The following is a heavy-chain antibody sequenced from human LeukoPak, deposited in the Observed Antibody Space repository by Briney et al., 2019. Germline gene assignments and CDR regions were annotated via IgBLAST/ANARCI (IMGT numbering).Heavy chain of an antibody. CDR3: ARPYYYDSRIDP. J-gene: IGHJ5*02. V-gene: IGHV4-30-4*01. Sequence: SETLSLTCTVSGGSISSGDYYWSWIRQPPGKGLEWIAYMYYSGSTYYNPSLKSRVTMSADTSKNQLSLKLSSVTAADTAVYYCARPYYYDSRIDPWGQEILVTVSS. CDR2: MYYSGST. D-gene: IGHD3-22*01. CDR1: GGSISSGDYY.